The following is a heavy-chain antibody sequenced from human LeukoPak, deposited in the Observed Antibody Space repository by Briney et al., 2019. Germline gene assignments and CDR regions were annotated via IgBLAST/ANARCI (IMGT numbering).Heavy chain of an antibody. J-gene: IGHJ4*02. D-gene: IGHD5-18*01. CDR2: IRYDGSNK. CDR3: ATTGIVDTAMVTGAFDY. V-gene: IGHV3-30*02. Sequence: GESLKISCKGSGFTFSSYGMHWVRQAPGKGLEWVAFIRYDGSNKYYADSVKGRFTISRDNSKNTLYLQMNSLRAEDTAVYYCATTGIVDTAMVTGAFDYWGQGTLVTVSS. CDR1: GFTFSSYG.